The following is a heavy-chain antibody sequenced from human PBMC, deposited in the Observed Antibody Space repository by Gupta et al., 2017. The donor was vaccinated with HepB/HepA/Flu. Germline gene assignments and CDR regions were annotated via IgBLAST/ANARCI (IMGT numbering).Heavy chain of an antibody. Sequence: EVQLVESGGGVVRPGGSLRLSCAASGFTFDVYGMNWVRQAPGKGLEWVSGIKGRGGATGYAESGEGRFTISRDNTKNFLYLQMNSLRAEDTALYYCVRQFYYGLDVWGQGTTVTVSS. D-gene: IGHD3-10*01. J-gene: IGHJ6*02. CDR1: GFTFDVYG. V-gene: IGHV3-20*04. CDR3: VRQFYYGLDV. CDR2: IKGRGGAT.